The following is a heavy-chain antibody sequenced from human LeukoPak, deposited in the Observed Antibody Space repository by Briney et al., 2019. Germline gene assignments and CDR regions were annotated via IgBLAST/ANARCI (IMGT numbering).Heavy chain of an antibody. CDR1: GFTFSSYG. D-gene: IGHD4-17*01. J-gene: IGHJ6*02. V-gene: IGHV3-33*01. CDR2: IWYDGSNK. Sequence: GGSLRLSCAASGFTFSSYGMHWVRQAPGKGLEWVAVIWYDGSNKYYADSVKGRFTISRDNSKNTLYLQMNSLRAEDTAVYYCARGLTTVTTKYYYYYYGMDVCGQGTTVTVSS. CDR3: ARGLTTVTTKYYYYYYGMDV.